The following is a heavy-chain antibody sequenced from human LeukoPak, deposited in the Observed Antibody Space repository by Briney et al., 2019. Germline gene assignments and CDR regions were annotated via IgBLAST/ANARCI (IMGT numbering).Heavy chain of an antibody. CDR3: ARDLRTGTTDNWFDP. D-gene: IGHD1-1*01. J-gene: IGHJ5*02. CDR2: ISYDGSNK. CDR1: GGTFSSYA. Sequence: SCKASGGTFSSYAISWVRQAPGKGLEWVAVISYDGSNKYYADSVKGRFTISRDNSKNTLYLQMNSLRAEDTAVYYCARDLRTGTTDNWFDPWGQGTLVTVSS. V-gene: IGHV3-30-3*01.